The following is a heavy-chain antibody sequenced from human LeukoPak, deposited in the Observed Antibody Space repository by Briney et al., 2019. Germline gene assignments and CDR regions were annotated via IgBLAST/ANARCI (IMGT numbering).Heavy chain of an antibody. D-gene: IGHD1-20*01. CDR2: MKAKTYGGTA. J-gene: IGHJ4*02. V-gene: IGHV3-15*01. Sequence: PGGSLRLSCEASGFTFTNAWMSWVRQAPGKGLEWVGRMKAKTYGGTADYAAPVKGRFTMSRDDSKNTLYLQMNSLKIEDTAVYYCTTGGLPNWNPLGYWGQGTLVTVSS. CDR3: TTGGLPNWNPLGY. CDR1: GFTFTNAW.